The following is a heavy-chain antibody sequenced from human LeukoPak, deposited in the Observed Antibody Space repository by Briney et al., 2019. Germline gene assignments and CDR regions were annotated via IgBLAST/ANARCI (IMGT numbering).Heavy chain of an antibody. CDR1: GFTVSSNY. CDR2: IYSGGST. J-gene: IGHJ4*02. D-gene: IGHD7-27*01. CDR3: ARDPGGNWGY. V-gene: IGHV3-66*01. Sequence: GGSLRLSCAASGFTVSSNYISWVRPAPGKGLEWVSVIYSGGSTYYADSVKGRFTISRDNSKNTLYLQMNSLRAEDTAVYYCARDPGGNWGYWGQGTLVTVSS.